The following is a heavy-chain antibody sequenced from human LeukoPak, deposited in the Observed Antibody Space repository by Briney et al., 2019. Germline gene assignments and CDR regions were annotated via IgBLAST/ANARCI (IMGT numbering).Heavy chain of an antibody. CDR3: AKDIGYYDSSGSTDY. J-gene: IGHJ4*02. V-gene: IGHV3-30*02. Sequence: GGSLRLSCAASGFTFSSCGMHWVRQAPGKGLEWVAFIRYDGSNKYYADSVKGRFTISRDNSKNTLYLQMNSLRAEDTAVYYCAKDIGYYDSSGSTDYWGQGTLVTVSS. CDR2: IRYDGSNK. D-gene: IGHD3-22*01. CDR1: GFTFSSCG.